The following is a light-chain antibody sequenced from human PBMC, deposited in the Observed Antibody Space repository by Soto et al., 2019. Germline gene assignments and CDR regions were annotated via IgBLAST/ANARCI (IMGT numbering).Light chain of an antibody. V-gene: IGLV1-47*02. CDR2: SNN. J-gene: IGLJ3*02. CDR1: SSNIGSNY. Sequence: QSVLTQPPSASGTPGQRITISCSGSSSNIGSNYVYWYQQLPGTAPKLLIYSNNQRPSGVPDRFSGSKSGTSASLAITGLQAEDEADYYCQSYDSSLSGSVFGGGTKLTVL. CDR3: QSYDSSLSGSV.